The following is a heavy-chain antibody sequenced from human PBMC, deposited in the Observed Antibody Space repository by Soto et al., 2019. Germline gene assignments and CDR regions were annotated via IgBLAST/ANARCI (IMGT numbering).Heavy chain of an antibody. CDR1: GFPFSSRA. CDR2: ISGSGTIT. Sequence: EVQLLESGGGLVQPGGSLRLSCAASGFPFSSRAMSWVRQAPGKGLEWVSAISGSGTITYYADSVKGRFTISGDTSKNPLYLQMNSLRADDTAVYYCAEWARYCSGADCRAWGQGTLVTVSS. J-gene: IGHJ5*02. D-gene: IGHD2-15*01. V-gene: IGHV3-23*01. CDR3: AEWARYCSGADCRA.